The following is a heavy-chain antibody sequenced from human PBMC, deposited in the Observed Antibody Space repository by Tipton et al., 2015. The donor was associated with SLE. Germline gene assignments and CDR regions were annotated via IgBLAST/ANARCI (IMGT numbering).Heavy chain of an antibody. CDR3: ARGYQLPLGPYYYYYMDV. V-gene: IGHV4-61*05. CDR2: IYYSGST. D-gene: IGHD2-2*01. Sequence: LRLSCTVSGGSIRTSSNFWAWIRQPPGKGLEWIGYIYYSGSTNYNPSLKSRVTISVDTSKNQFSLKLSSVTAADTAVYYCARGYQLPLGPYYYYYMDVWGKGTTVTVSS. CDR1: GGSIRTSSNF. J-gene: IGHJ6*03.